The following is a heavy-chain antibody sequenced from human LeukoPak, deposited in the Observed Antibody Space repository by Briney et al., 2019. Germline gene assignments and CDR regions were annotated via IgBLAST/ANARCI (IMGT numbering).Heavy chain of an antibody. V-gene: IGHV3-23*01. CDR3: AKGAFPTAMVTPYFDY. CDR2: ISGRGTDT. J-gene: IGHJ4*02. D-gene: IGHD5-18*01. Sequence: GGSLRLSCAGSRFTFSSYAMSWVRQAPGKGLQWVSTISGRGTDTYHADSVKGRFIISRDNSNSTLSLQMSSLRAEDTAVYYCAKGAFPTAMVTPYFDYWGQGALVTVSS. CDR1: RFTFSSYA.